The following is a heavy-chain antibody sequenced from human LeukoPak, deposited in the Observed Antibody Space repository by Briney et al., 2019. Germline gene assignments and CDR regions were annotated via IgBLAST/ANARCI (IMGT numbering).Heavy chain of an antibody. CDR3: ARNNSGSGSYYGFDY. CDR2: IYYSGST. V-gene: IGHV4-30-4*01. D-gene: IGHD3-10*01. J-gene: IGHJ4*02. CDR1: GGSISSGDYY. Sequence: PSETLSLTCTVSGGSISSGDYYWSWIRQPPGKGLEWIGYIYYSGSTYYNPSLKSRVTISVDTSKNQFSLKLSSVTAADTAVYYCARNNSGSGSYYGFDYWGQGTLVTVSS.